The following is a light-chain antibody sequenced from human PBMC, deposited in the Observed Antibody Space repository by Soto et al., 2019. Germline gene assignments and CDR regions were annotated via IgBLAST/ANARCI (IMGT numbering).Light chain of an antibody. Sequence: QSVLTQPPSVSGTPGQRVTISCSGSNSNIGTNTVNWYQQLPGAAPKVLMYADNQRPSRVPDRFSGSKSGTSASLAISGLLSADEADYYCAAWDDSLRGVVFGGGTTLTVL. V-gene: IGLV1-44*01. CDR1: NSNIGTNT. CDR3: AAWDDSLRGVV. CDR2: ADN. J-gene: IGLJ2*01.